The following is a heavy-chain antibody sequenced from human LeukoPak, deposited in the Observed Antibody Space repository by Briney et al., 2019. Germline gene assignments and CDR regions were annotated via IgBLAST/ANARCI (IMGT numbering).Heavy chain of an antibody. J-gene: IGHJ3*02. CDR3: ARENRQQLGAFDI. V-gene: IGHV3-66*01. CDR1: GFTVSSNY. CDR2: IYSGGST. Sequence: GGSLRLSCAASGFTVSSNYMSWVRQAPGKGLEWVSVIYSGGSTYYADSVKGRFTISRDNSKNTLYLQMNSLRAEDTAVHYCARENRQQLGAFDIWGPGTMVTVSS. D-gene: IGHD6-13*01.